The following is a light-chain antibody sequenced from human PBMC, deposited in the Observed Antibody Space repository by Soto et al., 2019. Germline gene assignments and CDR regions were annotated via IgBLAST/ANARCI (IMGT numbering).Light chain of an antibody. CDR3: QKYNNWLST. Sequence: EIVMTQSPATLSVSPGERATLSCRASQSFSTSLAWYQQKPGQAPRLLIYGASTRATGIPARFSGSGSGTEFTLTISSLQSEDFAVYYCQKYNNWLSTFAQGTRVDIK. J-gene: IGKJ1*01. CDR1: QSFSTS. V-gene: IGKV3-15*01. CDR2: GAS.